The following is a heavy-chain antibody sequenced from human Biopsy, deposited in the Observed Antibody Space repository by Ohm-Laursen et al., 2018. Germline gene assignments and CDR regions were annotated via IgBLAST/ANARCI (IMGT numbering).Heavy chain of an antibody. CDR1: GGTLITYA. CDR2: IIPILHVP. J-gene: IGHJ4*02. CDR3: AGLEDRTFDK. V-gene: IGHV1-69*04. Sequence: SVTVSCKPSGGTLITYAIGWVRHAPGEGLGWMGRIIPILHVPTYAQRFQGRVTISADKSTSTAYMELSGLRSEDTAVYYCAGLEDRTFDKWGQGTLVTVSS.